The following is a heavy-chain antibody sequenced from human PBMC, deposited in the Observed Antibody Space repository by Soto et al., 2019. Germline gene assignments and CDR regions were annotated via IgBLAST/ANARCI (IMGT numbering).Heavy chain of an antibody. V-gene: IGHV1-69*01. CDR2: IIPIFGTA. D-gene: IGHD2-15*01. CDR1: GGTFSSYA. J-gene: IGHJ6*02. CDR3: ARAKDIVVVVAAAAGYGMDV. Sequence: QVQLVQSGAEVKKPGSSVKVSCKASGGTFSSYAISWVRQAPGQGLEWMGGIIPIFGTANYAQKFQGRVTITADESTRTAYMELSSLRSEDTAVYYCARAKDIVVVVAAAAGYGMDVWGQGTTVTVSS.